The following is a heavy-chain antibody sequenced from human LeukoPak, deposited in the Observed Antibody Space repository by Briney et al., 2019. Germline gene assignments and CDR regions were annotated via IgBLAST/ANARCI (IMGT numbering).Heavy chain of an antibody. CDR3: ARDYYGSGSYYNTFDY. J-gene: IGHJ4*02. CDR2: IIPIFGTA. CDR1: GGTFSSYA. V-gene: IGHV1-69*01. Sequence: GSSVKVSCKASGGTFSSYAISWVRQAPGQGLEWMGGIIPIFGTANYAQKFQGRVTITADESTSTAYMELSSLRSEDTAVYYCARDYYGSGSYYNTFDYWGQGTLVTVSS. D-gene: IGHD3-10*01.